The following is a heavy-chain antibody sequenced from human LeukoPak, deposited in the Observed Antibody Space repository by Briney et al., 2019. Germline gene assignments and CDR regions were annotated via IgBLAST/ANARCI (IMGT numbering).Heavy chain of an antibody. D-gene: IGHD6-13*01. V-gene: IGHV4-34*01. CDR3: ARGPGSSWYLYFQH. CDR1: GGSFSGYY. CDR2: INHNGST. J-gene: IGHJ1*01. Sequence: SETLSLTRAVYGGSFSGYYWSWIRQPPGKGLEWIGEINHNGSTNYNPSLKSRVTISVDTSKNQFSLKLSSVTAADTAVYYCARGPGSSWYLYFQHWGQGTLVTVSS.